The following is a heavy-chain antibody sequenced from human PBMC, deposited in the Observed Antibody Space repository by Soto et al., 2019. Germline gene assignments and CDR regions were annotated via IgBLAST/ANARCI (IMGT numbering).Heavy chain of an antibody. CDR1: GYSFAGYW. Sequence: PXESLTISCKGSGYSFAGYWITLVRQKPGKGLEWMGRIDPSDSQTYYSPSFRGHVTISVTKSITTAFLQWSSLRASDTAMYYCARQIYDSDTGPNFQYYFDSWGQGTPVTVSS. CDR3: ARQIYDSDTGPNFQYYFDS. D-gene: IGHD3-22*01. V-gene: IGHV5-10-1*01. CDR2: IDPSDSQT. J-gene: IGHJ4*02.